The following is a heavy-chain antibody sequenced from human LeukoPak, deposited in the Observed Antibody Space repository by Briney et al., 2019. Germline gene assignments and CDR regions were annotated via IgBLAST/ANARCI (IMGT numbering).Heavy chain of an antibody. J-gene: IGHJ6*02. CDR3: ASQNQWLAYYYYGMDV. D-gene: IGHD6-19*01. CDR1: GGTFSSYA. Sequence: ASVKVSCKASGGTFSSYAISWVRQAPGQGLEWMGRIIPIFGIANYAQKFQGRVTITADKSTSTAYMELSSLRSEDTAVYYCASQNQWLAYYYYGMDVWGQGTTVTVSS. V-gene: IGHV1-69*04. CDR2: IIPIFGIA.